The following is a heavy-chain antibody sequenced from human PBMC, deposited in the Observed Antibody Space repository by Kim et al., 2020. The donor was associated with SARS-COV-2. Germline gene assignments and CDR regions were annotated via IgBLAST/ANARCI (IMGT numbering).Heavy chain of an antibody. V-gene: IGHV1-2*06. CDR1: GYTFTDYY. CDR2: INPNSHGT. CDR3: ARGPDDYGDY. Sequence: ASVKVSCKASGYTFTDYYMHWVRQAPGQGLVWMGRINPNSHGTNYAQKFQGRVTMTRDTSISTAYMELNRLRSDDTAIYYCARGPDDYGDYWGQGSLVTVSS. J-gene: IGHJ4*02.